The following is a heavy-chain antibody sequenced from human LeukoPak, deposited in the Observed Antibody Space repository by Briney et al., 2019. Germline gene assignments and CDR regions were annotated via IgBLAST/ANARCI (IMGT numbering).Heavy chain of an antibody. CDR3: AKRFDGSGPYNWFDP. Sequence: SGGSLRLSCAASGFTFSSYAMSWVRQAPGKGLEWVSAISGSGGSTHYADSVKGRFTISRDNSKNTLYLQMNSLRAEDTAVYYCAKRFDGSGPYNWFDPWGQGTLVTVSS. J-gene: IGHJ5*02. D-gene: IGHD3-10*01. CDR2: ISGSGGST. CDR1: GFTFSSYA. V-gene: IGHV3-23*01.